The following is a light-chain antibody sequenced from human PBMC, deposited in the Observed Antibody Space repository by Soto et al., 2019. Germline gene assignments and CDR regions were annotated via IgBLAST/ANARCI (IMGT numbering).Light chain of an antibody. CDR2: GAS. J-gene: IGKJ1*01. Sequence: EFVLTQSPGTLSLSPGERATLSCRASQTVRNNYLAWYQQKPGQAPRLLIYGASSRATGIPDRFTGSGSGTDFTLTISRLEPEDFAVFYCHQYGSSPQTFGQGTKVDIK. V-gene: IGKV3-20*01. CDR3: HQYGSSPQT. CDR1: QTVRNNY.